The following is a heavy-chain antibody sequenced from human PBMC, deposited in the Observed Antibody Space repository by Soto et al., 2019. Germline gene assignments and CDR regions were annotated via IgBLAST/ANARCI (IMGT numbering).Heavy chain of an antibody. CDR2: ICGNGGTT. V-gene: IGHV3-23*01. Sequence: EVQLLESGGGLVQPGGSLRVSCAASGFTFSTYALGWVRQAPGKGLEWVSAICGNGGTTYYSDSVKGRFSISRDNSKNTLYRQMNSLRAEATAVYYCVKALFGGADYWGQGTLVTVSS. J-gene: IGHJ4*02. CDR1: GFTFSTYA. CDR3: VKALFGGADY. D-gene: IGHD3-10*01.